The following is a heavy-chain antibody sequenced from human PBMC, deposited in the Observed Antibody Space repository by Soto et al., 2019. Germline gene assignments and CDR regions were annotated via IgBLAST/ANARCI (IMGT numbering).Heavy chain of an antibody. Sequence: SETLSLTCTVSGGSISSYYWSWIRQPPGKGLEWIGEINHSGSTNYNPSLKSRVTISVDTSKNQFSLKLSSVTAADTAVYYCARGLVVAATPGYYFDYWGQGTPVTVSS. CDR2: INHSGST. J-gene: IGHJ4*02. CDR1: GGSISSYY. CDR3: ARGLVVAATPGYYFDY. V-gene: IGHV4-34*01. D-gene: IGHD2-15*01.